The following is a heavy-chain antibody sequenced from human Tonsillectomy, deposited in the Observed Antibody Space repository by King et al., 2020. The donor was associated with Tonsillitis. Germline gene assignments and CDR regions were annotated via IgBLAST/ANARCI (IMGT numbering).Heavy chain of an antibody. D-gene: IGHD6-19*01. CDR2: IDPSDSYT. J-gene: IGHJ5*02. Sequence: EVQLVESGAEVKKPGESLRISCKGSGYSFTNYWISWVRQMPGKGLEWMGRIDPSDSYTNYSPSFQGHVIISADKSISTAYLQWSSLKASDTAMYYCARLIRDGIAVTAPEFDPWGQGTLVTVSS. CDR3: ARLIRDGIAVTAPEFDP. V-gene: IGHV5-10-1*03. CDR1: GYSFTNYW.